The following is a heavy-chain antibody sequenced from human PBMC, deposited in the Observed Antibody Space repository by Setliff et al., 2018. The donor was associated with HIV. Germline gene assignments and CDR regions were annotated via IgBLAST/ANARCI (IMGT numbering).Heavy chain of an antibody. CDR3: ARVKRGLEWFPFGYFDYMDV. V-gene: IGHV4-59*01. Sequence: SETLSLTCTVSGGSISRYYWSWIRQPPGKGLEWIGYIYYSGSTNYNPSLKSRVTISGDTSKNQFSLKLSYLTAADTAVYYWARVKRGLEWFPFGYFDYMDVWGKGTTVTVSS. D-gene: IGHD3-3*01. CDR1: GGSISRYY. CDR2: IYYSGST. J-gene: IGHJ6*03.